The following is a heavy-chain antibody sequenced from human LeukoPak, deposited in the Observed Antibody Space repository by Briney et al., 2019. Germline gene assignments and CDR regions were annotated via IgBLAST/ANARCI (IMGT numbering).Heavy chain of an antibody. Sequence: PGGSPRLSCAASGFTFSSYGMHWVRQAPGKGLEWVAVIWYDGSNKYYADSVKGRFTISRDNSKNTLYLQMNSLRAEDTAVYYCARDSQNYCSGGSCYSEDYGMDVWGQGTTVTVSS. CDR3: ARDSQNYCSGGSCYSEDYGMDV. V-gene: IGHV3-33*01. CDR2: IWYDGSNK. D-gene: IGHD2-15*01. J-gene: IGHJ6*02. CDR1: GFTFSSYG.